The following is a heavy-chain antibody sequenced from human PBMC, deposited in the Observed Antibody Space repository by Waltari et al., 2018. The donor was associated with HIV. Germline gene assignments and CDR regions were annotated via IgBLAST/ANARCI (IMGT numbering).Heavy chain of an antibody. J-gene: IGHJ4*02. CDR1: GFSFGSHS. D-gene: IGHD5-12*01. Sequence: EVKLMESGGRLVKPGGSLRLSSEASGFSFGSHSMSWVGQAPGKGLEWVASISSGSSFITYSGSVKGRFTISRGNAENSLYLQMNSLRAEDTAVYYCARDMATFTGAYYFDTWGQGTLVTVSS. V-gene: IGHV3-21*01. CDR3: ARDMATFTGAYYFDT. CDR2: ISSGSSFI.